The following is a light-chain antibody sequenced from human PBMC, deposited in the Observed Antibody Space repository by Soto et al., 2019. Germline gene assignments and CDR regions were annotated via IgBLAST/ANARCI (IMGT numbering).Light chain of an antibody. V-gene: IGKV3-11*01. J-gene: IGKJ2*01. CDR2: DAF. Sequence: EVVLTQSPATLSLSLGETATLSCRASEIVVNDYLVWYQQRPGLAPRLLIYDAFNRATGVPGRFSGSGSGTDFTLTISSLQSEDFAVYYCQQYNNWPPYTFGQGTKLEIK. CDR3: QQYNNWPPYT. CDR1: EIVVNDY.